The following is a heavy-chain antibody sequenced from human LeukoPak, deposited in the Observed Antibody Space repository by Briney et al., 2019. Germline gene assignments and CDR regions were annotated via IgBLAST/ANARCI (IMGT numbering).Heavy chain of an antibody. D-gene: IGHD3-10*01. V-gene: IGHV1-69*01. Sequence: SVKVSCKASGGTFSSYAISQVRQAPGQGLEWMGGIIPIFGTANYAQKFQGRVTITADESTSTAYMELSSLRSEDTAVYYCARPRRIQGAQPFDYWGQGTLVTVSS. CDR3: ARPRRIQGAQPFDY. CDR2: IIPIFGTA. J-gene: IGHJ4*02. CDR1: GGTFSSYA.